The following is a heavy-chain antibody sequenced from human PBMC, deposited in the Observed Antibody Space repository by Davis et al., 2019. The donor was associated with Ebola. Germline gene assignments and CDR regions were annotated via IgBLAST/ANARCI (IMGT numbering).Heavy chain of an antibody. J-gene: IGHJ3*02. Sequence: PGGSLRLSCAASGFTFSSYAMHWVRQAPGKWLEWVAVISYDGSNKYYADSVKGRFTISRDNSKNTLYLQMTSLRAEDTAVYYCASLGRYYYDSSGYYNPRGAFDIWGQGTMVTVSS. V-gene: IGHV3-30-3*01. CDR1: GFTFSSYA. CDR3: ASLGRYYYDSSGYYNPRGAFDI. D-gene: IGHD3-22*01. CDR2: ISYDGSNK.